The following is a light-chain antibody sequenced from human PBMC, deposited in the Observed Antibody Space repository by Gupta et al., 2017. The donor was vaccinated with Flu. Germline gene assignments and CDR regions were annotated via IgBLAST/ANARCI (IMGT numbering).Light chain of an antibody. Sequence: SLSVSPGGRATLSCRARQPINNNIAWYQKKPGHAPMLLIFDVSTRAKGSKALCSGGGDGTDVTITIHSRQMEDFAVYFSRQEYNGHPLSTFGPGTTLDIK. V-gene: IGKV3-15*01. CDR1: QPINNN. CDR3: RQEYNGHPLST. CDR2: DVS. J-gene: IGKJ2*01.